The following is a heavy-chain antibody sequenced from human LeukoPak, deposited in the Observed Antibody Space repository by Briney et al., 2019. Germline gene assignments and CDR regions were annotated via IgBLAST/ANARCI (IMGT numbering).Heavy chain of an antibody. CDR3: ARSYCGGDCYPFDY. D-gene: IGHD2-21*02. Sequence: KSSETLSLTCTVSGGSISSYYWSWIRQPPGKGLEWIGYIYYSGSTNYNPSLKSRVTISVDTSKNQFSLKLSSVTAADTAVYYCARSYCGGDCYPFDYWGQGTLVTVSS. CDR2: IYYSGST. V-gene: IGHV4-59*08. CDR1: GGSISSYY. J-gene: IGHJ4*02.